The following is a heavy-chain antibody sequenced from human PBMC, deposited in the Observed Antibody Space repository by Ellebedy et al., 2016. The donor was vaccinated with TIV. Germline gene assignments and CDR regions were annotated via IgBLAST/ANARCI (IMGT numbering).Heavy chain of an antibody. CDR2: IYYSGST. D-gene: IGHD1-7*01. Sequence: MPSETLSLTCSVSGGSISSYYWSWIRQPPGKGLEWIGNIYYSGSTNYNPSLKSRVTISVDTSKNQVSLKLSSVTAADTAVYYCARERNYYFDLWGRGTLVTVSS. CDR3: ARERNYYFDL. J-gene: IGHJ2*01. CDR1: GGSISSYY. V-gene: IGHV4-59*12.